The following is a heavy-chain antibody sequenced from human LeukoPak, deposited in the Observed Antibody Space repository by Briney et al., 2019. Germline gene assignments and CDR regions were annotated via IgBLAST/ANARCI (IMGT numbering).Heavy chain of an antibody. CDR1: GYTFTSYD. J-gene: IGHJ4*02. Sequence: ASVKVSCKASGYTFTSYDINWVRQATGQGLEWMGWMNPNSGNTGYAQKFQGRVTMTRNTSISTAYMELSSLRSEDTAVYYCARDGLVYATHLFDYWGQGTLVTVSS. CDR3: ARDGLVYATHLFDY. D-gene: IGHD2-8*01. V-gene: IGHV1-8*01. CDR2: MNPNSGNT.